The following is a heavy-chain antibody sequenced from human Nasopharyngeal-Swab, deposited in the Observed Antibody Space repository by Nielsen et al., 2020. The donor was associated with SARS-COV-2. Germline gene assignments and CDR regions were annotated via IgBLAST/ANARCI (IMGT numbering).Heavy chain of an antibody. J-gene: IGHJ4*02. Sequence: GGSLRLSCAVSGFSFTTTWFQWVRQAPGKGLAWVSIINYDGTITRYADSVKGRFTVSRDNARNTVYLHMNSLEPEDMAVYFCTNGPTATTSQWFDYWGQGTLVTVSS. CDR3: TNGPTATTSQWFDY. CDR1: GFSFTTTW. D-gene: IGHD2-2*01. V-gene: IGHV3-74*01. CDR2: INYDGTIT.